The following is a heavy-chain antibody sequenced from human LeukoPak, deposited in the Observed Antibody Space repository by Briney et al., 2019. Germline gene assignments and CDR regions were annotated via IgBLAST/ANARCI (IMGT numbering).Heavy chain of an antibody. J-gene: IGHJ4*02. Sequence: GESLRLSCAAAGFTVSSNYMSWVRQAPGKGLEWVSVIYSGGSTYCADSVKGRFTISRDNSKNTLYLQMNSLRAEDTAVYYCARSKYSYGLTNFDYWGQGTLVTVSS. V-gene: IGHV3-53*01. CDR3: ARSKYSYGLTNFDY. CDR1: GFTVSSNY. D-gene: IGHD5-18*01. CDR2: IYSGGST.